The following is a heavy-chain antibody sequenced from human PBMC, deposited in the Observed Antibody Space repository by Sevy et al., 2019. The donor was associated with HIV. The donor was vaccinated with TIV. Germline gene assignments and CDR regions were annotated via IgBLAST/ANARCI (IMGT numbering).Heavy chain of an antibody. CDR3: AKIGTGHSYGTPPWY. V-gene: IGHV3-30-3*02. CDR1: GFTFSRYA. CDR2: ISYDGGNK. Sequence: GGSLRLSCAASGFTFSRYAMHWVRQAPGKGLEWVAVISYDGGNKYFTNSLKGRLTISRDNSKNTLILQMNSLSPGDTASYYRAKIGTGHSYGTPPWYWGQGTLVTVSS. J-gene: IGHJ4*02. D-gene: IGHD5-18*01.